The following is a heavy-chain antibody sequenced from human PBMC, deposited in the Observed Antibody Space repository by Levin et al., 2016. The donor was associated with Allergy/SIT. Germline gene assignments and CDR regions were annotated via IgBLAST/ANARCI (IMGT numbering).Heavy chain of an antibody. Sequence: WIRQPPGKGLVWVSRINSDGSSTSYADSVKGRFTISRDNAKNTLYLQMNSLRAEDTAVYYCARDPVAGTDYWGQGTLVTVSS. J-gene: IGHJ4*02. D-gene: IGHD6-19*01. CDR3: ARDPVAGTDY. V-gene: IGHV3-74*01. CDR2: INSDGSST.